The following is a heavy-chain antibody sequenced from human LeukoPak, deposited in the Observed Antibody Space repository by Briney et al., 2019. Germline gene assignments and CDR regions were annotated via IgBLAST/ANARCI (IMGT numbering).Heavy chain of an antibody. D-gene: IGHD2-21*02. CDR1: GSSISSGDHY. CDR3: AREVIVEVVTARVFDP. Sequence: SETLSLTCTVSGSSISSGDHYWGWIRQHPRKGLEWIGYIYYSGSTHYNPSLKSRVTISVDTSKNHFSLKLRSVTAADTAVYYCAREVIVEVVTARVFDPWGQGTLVTVSS. V-gene: IGHV4-31*03. CDR2: IYYSGST. J-gene: IGHJ5*02.